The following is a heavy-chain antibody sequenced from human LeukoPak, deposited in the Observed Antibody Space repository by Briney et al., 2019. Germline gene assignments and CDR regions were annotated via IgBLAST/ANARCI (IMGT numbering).Heavy chain of an antibody. CDR2: INPSGGST. Sequence: ASVKVSCKASGYTFTSYYMHWVRQAPGQGLEWMGIINPSGGSTSYAQKFQGRVTMTRDTSTSTVYMELSSLRSEDTAVYYCARHGLLLEWLLSSRIDAFDIWGQGTMVTVSS. D-gene: IGHD3-3*01. J-gene: IGHJ3*02. CDR3: ARHGLLLEWLLSSRIDAFDI. CDR1: GYTFTSYY. V-gene: IGHV1-46*01.